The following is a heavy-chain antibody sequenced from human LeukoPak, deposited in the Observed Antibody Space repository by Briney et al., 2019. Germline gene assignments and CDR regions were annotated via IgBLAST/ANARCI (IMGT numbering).Heavy chain of an antibody. J-gene: IGHJ4*02. V-gene: IGHV3-74*01. CDR2: INTDGTVT. D-gene: IGHD6-19*01. CDR3: ATKQWLAPPPDS. Sequence: PGGSLRLSCAASGFTFSKYWMLWVRQAPGKGLESVSRINTDGTVTTYADSVKGRFTVSRDNAGSTMFLQMNSVRDEATAVYYCATKQWLAPPPDSWGQGTPVTVSS. CDR1: GFTFSKYW.